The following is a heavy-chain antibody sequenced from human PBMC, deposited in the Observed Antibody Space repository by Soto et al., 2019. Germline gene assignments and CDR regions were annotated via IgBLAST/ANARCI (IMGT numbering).Heavy chain of an antibody. J-gene: IGHJ5*02. V-gene: IGHV3-7*01. Sequence: EVQLVESGGGLVQPGGSLRLSCAASGFTFSSYWMSWVRQAPGKGLEWVANIKQDGSEKYYVDSVKGRFTISRDNAKNSLYLQMNSLRAEDTAVYYCARVFYGSGSNWFDPWGQGTLVTVSS. CDR1: GFTFSSYW. D-gene: IGHD3-10*01. CDR3: ARVFYGSGSNWFDP. CDR2: IKQDGSEK.